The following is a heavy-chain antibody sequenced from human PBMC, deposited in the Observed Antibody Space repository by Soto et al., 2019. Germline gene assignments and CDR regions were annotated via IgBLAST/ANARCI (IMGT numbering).Heavy chain of an antibody. J-gene: IGHJ6*02. CDR3: ARGTTTSAVSAMDV. CDR2: ISYDGDNK. CDR1: GFTFNYHA. V-gene: IGHV3-30-3*01. D-gene: IGHD1-1*01. Sequence: QVQLVESGGGVVQPGRSLRLSCAASGFTFNYHALNWVRQAPGKGLEWVAVISYDGDNKYIAESVKGRFTISRDNSKNTVSLKMNSLRTEDTAMYFCARGTTTSAVSAMDVWGQGTTVTVSS.